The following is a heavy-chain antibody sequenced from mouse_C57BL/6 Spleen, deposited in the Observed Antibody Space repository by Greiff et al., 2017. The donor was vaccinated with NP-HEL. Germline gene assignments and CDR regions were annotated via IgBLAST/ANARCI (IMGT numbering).Heavy chain of an antibody. Sequence: EVKLMESGGGLVQPGGSLSLSCAASGFTFTDYYMSWVRQPPGKALEWLGFIRNKANGYTTEYSASVKGRFTISRDNSQSILYLQMNALRAEDSATYDCARYWAGDFDYWGQGTTLTVSS. V-gene: IGHV7-3*01. CDR3: ARYWAGDFDY. J-gene: IGHJ2*01. D-gene: IGHD3-3*01. CDR1: GFTFTDYY. CDR2: IRNKANGYTT.